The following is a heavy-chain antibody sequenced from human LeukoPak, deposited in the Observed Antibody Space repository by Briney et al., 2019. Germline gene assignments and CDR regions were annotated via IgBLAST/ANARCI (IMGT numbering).Heavy chain of an antibody. CDR2: INPDASST. CDR3: ACDNTGCTNGVCLDY. J-gene: IGHJ4*02. D-gene: IGHD2-8*01. V-gene: IGHV3-74*01. CDR1: GFTFSKYW. Sequence: GVSLRRSCAGSGFTFSKYWMQWVRQVPGKGRVGGSRINPDASSTIYADSGKVRFTISRDNARDTLYLKTNSLRAEDTAVYSCACDNTGCTNGVCLDYWGQGTMVTVSS.